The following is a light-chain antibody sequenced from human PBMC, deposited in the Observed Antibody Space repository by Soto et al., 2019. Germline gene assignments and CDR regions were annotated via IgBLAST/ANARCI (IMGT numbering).Light chain of an antibody. Sequence: DVQMTQSPSSLSASVGDRVTITCRASQGISNYLAWYQQKPGKVPKLLIYAASTLQSGVPSRFSGSGSGTDFTLTIASLQPADAATYYCQTYTSAPPGTFGQAPKVDIK. V-gene: IGKV1-27*01. CDR3: QTYTSAPPGT. CDR1: QGISNY. CDR2: AAS. J-gene: IGKJ1*01.